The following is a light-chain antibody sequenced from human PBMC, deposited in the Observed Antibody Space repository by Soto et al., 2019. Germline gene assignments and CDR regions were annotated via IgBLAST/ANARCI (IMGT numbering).Light chain of an antibody. CDR3: QSYDTGLHVV. J-gene: IGLJ2*01. V-gene: IGLV1-40*01. CDR2: ANF. Sequence: QSVLTQSPSVSGAPGQRVTISCTGTSSNIGAGHDVQWYQQLPGTAPKLLIYANFNRPSGVPDRFSGSTSGTSSSLAITGLQAEDEADYYCQSYDTGLHVVFGGGTKPTVL. CDR1: SSNIGAGHD.